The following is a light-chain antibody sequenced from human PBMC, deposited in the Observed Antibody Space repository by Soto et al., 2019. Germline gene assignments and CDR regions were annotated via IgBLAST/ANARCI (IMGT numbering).Light chain of an antibody. Sequence: QSVLTQTPSVSAAPGQKVTISCSGSNSNIGKNYVSWYQQLPGTAPKLLIYEDDKRPSGIPDRFSGSKSGTSSTLAITGLQTGDEADYYCGTWDGSPNTVVFGGGTKLTVL. CDR2: EDD. J-gene: IGLJ3*02. CDR1: NSNIGKNY. CDR3: GTWDGSPNTVV. V-gene: IGLV1-51*01.